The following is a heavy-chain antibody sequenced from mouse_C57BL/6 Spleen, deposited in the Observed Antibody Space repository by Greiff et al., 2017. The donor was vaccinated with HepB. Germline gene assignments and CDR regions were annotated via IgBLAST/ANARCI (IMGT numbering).Heavy chain of an antibody. J-gene: IGHJ2*01. V-gene: IGHV1-26*01. CDR1: GYTFTDYY. Sequence: VQLQQSGPELVKPGASVKISCKASGYTFTDYYMNWVKQSHGKSLEWIGDINPNNGGTSYNQKFKGKATLTVDKSSSTAYMELRSLTSEDSAVYYCASETGTSYFDYWGQGTTLTVSS. CDR2: INPNNGGT. D-gene: IGHD4-1*01. CDR3: ASETGTSYFDY.